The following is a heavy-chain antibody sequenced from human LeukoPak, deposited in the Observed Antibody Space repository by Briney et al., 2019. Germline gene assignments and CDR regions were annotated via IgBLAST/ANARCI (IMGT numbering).Heavy chain of an antibody. CDR2: ISWNSGNI. CDR1: GFTFDDYA. V-gene: IGHV3-9*01. CDR3: AKDYCSSTTCYYNY. J-gene: IGHJ4*02. Sequence: GGSLRLSCAASGFTFDDYAMHWVRQAPGKGLEWVSGISWNSGNIGYADSVKGRFTVSRDSAKNSLFLQMNSLRAEDTALYYCAKDYCSSTTCYYNYWGQGTLVTVSS. D-gene: IGHD2-2*01.